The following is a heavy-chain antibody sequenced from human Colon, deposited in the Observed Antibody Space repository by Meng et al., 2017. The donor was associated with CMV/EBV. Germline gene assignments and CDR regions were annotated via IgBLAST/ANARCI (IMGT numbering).Heavy chain of an antibody. J-gene: IGHJ5*02. V-gene: IGHV3-66*02. Sequence: LSWAISGFTVSSHFMSWVRQAPGKGLEWVSVIYPGGSTYYADSVQGRFTISRDNSKNTLILQMNSLRGEDTAVYYCVRGTTSGWFGVSWGQGTLVTVSS. CDR3: VRGTTSGWFGVS. CDR1: GFTVSSHF. CDR2: IYPGGST. D-gene: IGHD6-19*01.